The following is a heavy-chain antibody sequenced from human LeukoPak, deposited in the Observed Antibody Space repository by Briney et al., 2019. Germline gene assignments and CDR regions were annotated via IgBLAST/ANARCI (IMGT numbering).Heavy chain of an antibody. CDR2: IHTDGST. Sequence: SETLSLTCTVSGDSINTGRYYWSWIRLPAGKGLEWIGRIHTDGSTKYNPSLKSRVTISVDTSKNQFSLKLSSVTAADTAVYYCARLSSNYYYFDYWGQGTLVTVSS. CDR1: GDSINTGRYY. D-gene: IGHD4-11*01. V-gene: IGHV4-61*02. CDR3: ARLSSNYYYFDY. J-gene: IGHJ4*02.